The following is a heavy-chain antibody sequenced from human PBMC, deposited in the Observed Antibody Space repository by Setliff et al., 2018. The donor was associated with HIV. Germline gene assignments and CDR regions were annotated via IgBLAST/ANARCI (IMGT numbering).Heavy chain of an antibody. Sequence: PGESLKISCKGSGYTFTSYWIGWVRQMPGKGLEWMGIIYPGDSDTRYSPSFQGRVTISVDKSISTAYLQWSSLKASDTAMYYCARQGYYYYYGMDVWGQGTTVTVSS. V-gene: IGHV5-51*01. J-gene: IGHJ6*02. CDR2: IYPGDSDT. CDR1: GYTFTSYW. CDR3: ARQGYYYYYGMDV.